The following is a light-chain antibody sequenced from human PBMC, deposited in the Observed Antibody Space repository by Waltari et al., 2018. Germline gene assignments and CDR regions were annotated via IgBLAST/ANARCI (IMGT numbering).Light chain of an antibody. CDR1: QSVSSN. V-gene: IGKV3-15*01. Sequence: EIVMTQSPATLSVYPGERATLSCRASQSVSSNLAWYQQKPGQAPRLLIYGASTRATGIPARFSGSGSGTEFTLTISSLQSEDFAVYYCQHPETFGQGTKVEIK. CDR3: QHPET. J-gene: IGKJ1*01. CDR2: GAS.